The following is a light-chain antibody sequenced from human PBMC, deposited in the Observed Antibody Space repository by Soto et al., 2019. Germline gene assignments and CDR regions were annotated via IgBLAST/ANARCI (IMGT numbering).Light chain of an antibody. Sequence: DIQMTQSPSSLSASVGDRVTITCRASQSISSYLNWYQQKPGKAPKLLIYAASSLQSGVPSRFSGSGSGTDFTLTISSLQPEDFATYYCQQYDSYSLFTFGPGTKVDIK. CDR2: AAS. J-gene: IGKJ3*01. V-gene: IGKV1-39*01. CDR3: QQYDSYSLFT. CDR1: QSISSY.